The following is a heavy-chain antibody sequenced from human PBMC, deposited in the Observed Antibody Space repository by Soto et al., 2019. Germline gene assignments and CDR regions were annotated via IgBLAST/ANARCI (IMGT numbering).Heavy chain of an antibody. CDR1: GGSFSGYY. D-gene: IGHD3-10*01. J-gene: IGHJ4*02. CDR2: INHSGST. V-gene: IGHV4-34*01. CDR3: ARGSPPPWYYYGSGSYYHLFDY. Sequence: SETLSLTCAVYGGSFSGYYWSWIRQPPGKGLEWIGEINHSGSTNYNPSLKSRVTISVDTSKNQFSLKLSTVTAADMAVYYCARGSPPPWYYYGSGSYYHLFDYWGQGTLVTVSS.